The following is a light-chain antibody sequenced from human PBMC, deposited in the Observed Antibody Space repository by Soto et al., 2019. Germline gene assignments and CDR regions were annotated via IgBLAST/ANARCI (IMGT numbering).Light chain of an antibody. Sequence: DIPMTQSPSTLSASVGDRVTITCRASQSVSGWLAWYQQKPGKAPKLLIYAASSLDSGVPSRFSGRGSGTEFTLTISSLQPEDFATYYCQQYNSYSWTFGQGTKVEVK. V-gene: IGKV1-5*01. CDR2: AAS. CDR3: QQYNSYSWT. CDR1: QSVSGW. J-gene: IGKJ1*01.